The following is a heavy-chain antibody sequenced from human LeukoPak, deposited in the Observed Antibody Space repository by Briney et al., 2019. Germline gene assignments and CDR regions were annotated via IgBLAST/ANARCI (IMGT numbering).Heavy chain of an antibody. CDR3: AREREDLSSPYYDILTGYYSYFDY. Sequence: GGSLRLSCAASGFTFSSYWMSWVRQAPGKGLEWVANIKQDGSEKYYVDSVKGRFTISRDNAKNSLYLQMNSLRAEDTAVYYCAREREDLSSPYYDILTGYYSYFDYWGQGTLVTVSS. CDR1: GFTFSSYW. J-gene: IGHJ4*02. D-gene: IGHD3-9*01. V-gene: IGHV3-7*01. CDR2: IKQDGSEK.